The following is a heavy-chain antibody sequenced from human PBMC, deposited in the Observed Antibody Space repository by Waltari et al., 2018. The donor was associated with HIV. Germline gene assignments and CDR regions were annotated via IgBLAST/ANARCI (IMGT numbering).Heavy chain of an antibody. Sequence: QLQLQESGPGLVKPSETLSLTCNVSGGYISSSRYYWGWLRQPPGKGLEWIGNIYYSGSPYSNPSLKSRVTISVDTSKNQFSLKLSSVTAADTAVYSCARQRWEKTFDYWGQGTLVTVSS. J-gene: IGHJ4*02. CDR1: GGYISSSRYY. V-gene: IGHV4-39*01. CDR3: ARQRWEKTFDY. CDR2: IYYSGSP. D-gene: IGHD1-26*01.